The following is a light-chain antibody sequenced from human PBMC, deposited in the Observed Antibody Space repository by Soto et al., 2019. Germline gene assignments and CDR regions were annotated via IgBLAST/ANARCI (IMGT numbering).Light chain of an antibody. CDR1: TGAVNNGHY. Sequence: QAVLTQEPSLSVSPGGTVTLTCGSNTGAVNNGHYPYWLQQKPGQAPRTLIYDTNNKPSWTPARFSGALLGGKAALTLSGAQPEDEAEYYCLLSYSGTLVFGTGTKVTVL. CDR3: LLSYSGTLV. J-gene: IGLJ1*01. CDR2: DTN. V-gene: IGLV7-46*01.